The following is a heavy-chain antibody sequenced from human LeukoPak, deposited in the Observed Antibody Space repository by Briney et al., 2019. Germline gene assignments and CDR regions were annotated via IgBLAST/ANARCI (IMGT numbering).Heavy chain of an antibody. CDR1: GGSFSGYY. CDR2: INHSGST. V-gene: IGHV4-34*01. CDR3: ARGRAVFGPHWFDP. D-gene: IGHD3-3*01. Sequence: PSETLSLTCAVYGGSFSGYYWSWIRQPPGKGLEWIGEINHSGSTNYNPSLKSRVTISVDTSKNQFSLKLSSVTAADTAVYYCARGRAVFGPHWFDPWGQGTLVTVSS. J-gene: IGHJ5*02.